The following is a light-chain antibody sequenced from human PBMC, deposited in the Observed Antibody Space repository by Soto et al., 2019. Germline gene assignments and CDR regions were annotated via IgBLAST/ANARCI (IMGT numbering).Light chain of an antibody. J-gene: IGKJ5*01. CDR1: QRVSSY. CDR2: DAS. V-gene: IGKV3-11*01. Sequence: EIVLTQSPATLSLSPGERATLSCRASQRVSSYLAWYQQKPGQAPRLLIYDASNRATGIPARFSGSGSGTDFSLTISSLEPEDLAVYYCQQRSNWHTFGQGTRLEIK. CDR3: QQRSNWHT.